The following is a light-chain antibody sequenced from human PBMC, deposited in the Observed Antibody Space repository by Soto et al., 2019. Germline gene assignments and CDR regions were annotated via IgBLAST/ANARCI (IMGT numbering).Light chain of an antibody. V-gene: IGLV2-23*02. CDR1: SSDVGTYDL. CDR3: CSYAGDYTLI. J-gene: IGLJ2*01. CDR2: QVT. Sequence: QSVLTQPASVSGSPGQSITISCTGTSSDVGTYDLVSWYQHHPGRAPKLLIYQVTERPSGVSDRFSAFKSGNTASLTISELQAEDESIYYCCSYAGDYTLIFGGGTKLTVL.